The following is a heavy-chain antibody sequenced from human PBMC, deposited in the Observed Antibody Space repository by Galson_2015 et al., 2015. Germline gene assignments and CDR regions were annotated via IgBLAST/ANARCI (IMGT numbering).Heavy chain of an antibody. Sequence: SLRLSCAASGFTFSSYWMHWVRHAPGKGLVWVSRINSDGSSTSYADSVKGRFTISRDNAKNTLYLQMNSLRAEDTAVYYCAKDNLGIAAAGRNPYYYYGMDVWGQGTTVTVSS. V-gene: IGHV3-74*01. CDR2: INSDGSST. CDR3: AKDNLGIAAAGRNPYYYYGMDV. D-gene: IGHD6-13*01. J-gene: IGHJ6*02. CDR1: GFTFSSYW.